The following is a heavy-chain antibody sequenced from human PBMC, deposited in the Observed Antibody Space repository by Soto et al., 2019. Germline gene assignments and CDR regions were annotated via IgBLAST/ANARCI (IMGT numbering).Heavy chain of an antibody. J-gene: IGHJ4*02. CDR1: EFSLSTSGAG. V-gene: IGHV2-5*01. Sequence: GSSATLVNATRNPGLACTFSEFSLSTSGAGVRWIRQPPGKALEWLALFYWNDDKRYSPSLKIRLTITKDTSKSQVVLTMTNMDPVDTATYYCAHSSYSSRWHTGPDFDYWGQGTLVTVSS. D-gene: IGHD6-13*01. CDR3: AHSSYSSRWHTGPDFDY. CDR2: FYWNDDK.